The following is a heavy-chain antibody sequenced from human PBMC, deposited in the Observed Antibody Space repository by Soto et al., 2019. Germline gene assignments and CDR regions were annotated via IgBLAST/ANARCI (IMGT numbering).Heavy chain of an antibody. CDR1: GGTFSSYT. V-gene: IGHV1-69*02. CDR2: IIPILGIA. CDR3: ASGDHEGGLGY. Sequence: QVPLVQSGAEVKKPGSSVKVSCKASGGTFSSYTISWVRQAPGQGLEWMGRIIPILGIANYAQKFQGRVTITADKSTSTAYMELSSLRSEDTAVYYCASGDHEGGLGYWGQGTLVTVSS. D-gene: IGHD4-17*01. J-gene: IGHJ4*02.